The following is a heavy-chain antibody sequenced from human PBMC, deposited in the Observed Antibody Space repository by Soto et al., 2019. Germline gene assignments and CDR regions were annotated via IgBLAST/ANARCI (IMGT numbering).Heavy chain of an antibody. V-gene: IGHV3-30*18. D-gene: IGHD2-2*01. J-gene: IGHJ4*02. Sequence: QVQLVESGGGVVQPGRSLRLSCAASGFNFSNHDMHWVRQAPGKGLEWVTVISHAGNNKYYADSVKGRFSISRDTSTNMVYLQMNSLRPEDTAVYYCAKDRVKIGYVFDYWGQGTLVAVSS. CDR3: AKDRVKIGYVFDY. CDR2: ISHAGNNK. CDR1: GFNFSNHD.